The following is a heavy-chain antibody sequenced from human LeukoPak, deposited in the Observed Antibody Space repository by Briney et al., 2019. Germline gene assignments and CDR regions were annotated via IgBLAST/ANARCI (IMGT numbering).Heavy chain of an antibody. CDR3: ARSHWGSSDY. J-gene: IGHJ4*02. CDR1: GASISSGGYY. CDR2: FDHSGST. D-gene: IGHD7-27*01. Sequence: SETLSLTCTVSGASISSGGYYWSWIRQPPGKGLEWIGYFDHSGSTYYNASLKSRVTISVDRSKNQFCLKLSSVTAADTAVYYCARSHWGSSDYWGQGTLVTVSS. V-gene: IGHV4-30-2*01.